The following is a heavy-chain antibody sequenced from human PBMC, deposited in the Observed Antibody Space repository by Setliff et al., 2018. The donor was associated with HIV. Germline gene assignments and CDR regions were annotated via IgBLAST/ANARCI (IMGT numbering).Heavy chain of an antibody. Sequence: GGSLRLSCAASGFTFNTYAMSWVRQAPGKGLEWVSVISGSGGSTFYADSVKGRFTVSRDNSKNTLYLQMNGLRVEDTAVYYCAKDGISGGAYPPYYFDYWGHGTLVTVSS. CDR3: AKDGISGGAYPPYYFDY. D-gene: IGHD2-15*01. J-gene: IGHJ4*01. CDR2: ISGSGGST. CDR1: GFTFNTYA. V-gene: IGHV3-23*01.